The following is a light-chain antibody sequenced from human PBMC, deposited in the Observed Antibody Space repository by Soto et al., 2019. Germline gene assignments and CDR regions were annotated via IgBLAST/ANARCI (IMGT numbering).Light chain of an antibody. Sequence: DIQMTQSPSSLSASVGDRVTITCRPSQGISNYLAWYQQKPGKVPKLLIYAASTLQSGVPSRFSGSGPGTDFTLTISSLQPEDVATYYCQKYNSAPWTFGQGTKVDIK. V-gene: IGKV1-27*01. CDR3: QKYNSAPWT. CDR1: QGISNY. J-gene: IGKJ1*01. CDR2: AAS.